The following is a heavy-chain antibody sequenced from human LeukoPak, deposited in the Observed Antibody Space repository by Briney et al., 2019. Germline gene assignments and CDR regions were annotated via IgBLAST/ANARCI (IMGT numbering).Heavy chain of an antibody. CDR2: IYSGGGT. J-gene: IGHJ5*02. V-gene: IGHV3-66*01. D-gene: IGHD5-12*01. CDR3: ARDVGYSSDDFT. CDR1: GFTVSSTY. Sequence: GGSLRLSCAASGFTVSSTYMSWVRQAPGKGLQWVSVIYSGGGTYYAASVKGRFTISRDNSNNTVFLRMSNLRAEDTAVYYCARDVGYSSDDFTWGQGVLVIVSS.